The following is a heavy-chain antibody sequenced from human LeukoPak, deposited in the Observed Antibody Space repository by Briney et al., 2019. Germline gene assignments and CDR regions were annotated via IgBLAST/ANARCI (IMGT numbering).Heavy chain of an antibody. J-gene: IGHJ4*02. D-gene: IGHD6-13*01. CDR1: GGSMSGYY. CDR3: ARVRPGRVAAAGYFDY. V-gene: IGHV4-38-2*02. CDR2: IYHSGST. Sequence: SETLSLTCTVSGGSMSGYYWGWIRQPPGKGLEWIGSIYHSGSTYYNPSLKSRVTISVDTSKNQFSLKLSSVTAADTAVYYCARVRPGRVAAAGYFDYWGQGTLVTVSS.